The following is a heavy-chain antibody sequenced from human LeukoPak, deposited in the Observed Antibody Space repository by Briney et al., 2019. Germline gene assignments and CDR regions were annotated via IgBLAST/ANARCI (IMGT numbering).Heavy chain of an antibody. J-gene: IGHJ4*02. V-gene: IGHV4-39*07. Sequence: KSSETLSLTCTVSGGSISSSSYYWGWIRQPPGKGLEWIGSIYYSGSTYYNPSLKSRVTISVDTSKNQFSLKLSSVTAADTAVYYCARDRGSSTHLFDYWGQGTLVTVSS. CDR1: GGSISSSSYY. D-gene: IGHD2-2*01. CDR2: IYYSGST. CDR3: ARDRGSSTHLFDY.